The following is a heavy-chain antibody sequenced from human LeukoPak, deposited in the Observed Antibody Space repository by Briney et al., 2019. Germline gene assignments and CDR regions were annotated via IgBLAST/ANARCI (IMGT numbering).Heavy chain of an antibody. CDR3: ARPGQLGEYTPYHFDY. CDR1: GYSFTSYW. J-gene: IGHJ4*02. Sequence: GESLKISWKGSGYSFTSYWSGWVRQMPGKGLEWMGINYPGDSDTRYSPSFQGQVTISADKSISTAYLQWSSLKASDTATYYCARPGQLGEYTPYHFDYWGQGILVTVSS. V-gene: IGHV5-51*01. D-gene: IGHD3-16*01. CDR2: NYPGDSDT.